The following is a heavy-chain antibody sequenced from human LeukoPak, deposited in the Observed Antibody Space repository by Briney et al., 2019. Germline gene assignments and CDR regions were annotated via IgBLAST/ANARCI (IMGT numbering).Heavy chain of an antibody. CDR3: ASRKLGNDY. CDR1: GGSINSGSYY. D-gene: IGHD7-27*01. V-gene: IGHV4-61*02. Sequence: SETLSLTCTVSGGSINSGSYYWRWIRQPAGKGLEWIGRIYTSGSTNYNPSLKSRFTISVDTSKNPFSLKLISVTAADTAVYYCASRKLGNDYWGQGTMVTVCS. J-gene: IGHJ4*02. CDR2: IYTSGST.